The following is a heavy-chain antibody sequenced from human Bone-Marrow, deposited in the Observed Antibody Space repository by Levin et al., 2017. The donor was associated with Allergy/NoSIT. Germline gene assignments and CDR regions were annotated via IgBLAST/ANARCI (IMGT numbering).Heavy chain of an antibody. CDR3: ARVHSTVTTNSRYYFDF. CDR1: GFTFSDSY. J-gene: IGHJ4*02. V-gene: IGHV3-11*06. Sequence: SCAASGFTFSDSYMSWIRQAPGKGPEWVSHISTSSSYTNYAASVKGRFTISRDNAKNSLYLQLNSLRAEDTALYFCARVHSTVTTNSRYYFDFWGQGTLVTVSS. D-gene: IGHD4-17*01. CDR2: ISTSSSYT.